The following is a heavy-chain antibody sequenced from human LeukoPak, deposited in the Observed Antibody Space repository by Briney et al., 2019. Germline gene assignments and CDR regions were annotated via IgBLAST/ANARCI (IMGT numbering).Heavy chain of an antibody. Sequence: ASVKVSCKGSGYTFTSYGISWVRQAPGQGLEWMGIINPSGGSTSYAQKFHGRVTMTRDMSTSTIYMELSSLRSEDTAVYYCARVPSGWYSVYFDFWGQGTLVTVSS. CDR3: ARVPSGWYSVYFDF. D-gene: IGHD6-19*01. CDR2: INPSGGST. CDR1: GYTFTSYG. J-gene: IGHJ4*02. V-gene: IGHV1-46*01.